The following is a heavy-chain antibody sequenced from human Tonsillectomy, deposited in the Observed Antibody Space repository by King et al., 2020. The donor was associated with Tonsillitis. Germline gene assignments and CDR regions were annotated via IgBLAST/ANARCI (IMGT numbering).Heavy chain of an antibody. CDR3: AKSGPMIVVLTP. CDR2: ISDSGST. Sequence: VQLVESGGGLVQPGGSLRLSCAASGFTFRNYDMNWVRQAPGKGLEWVSVISDSGSTFYADSVKGRFTISRDNSKNTLYLQMNSLRAEDTAVYYCAKSGPMIVVLTPWGQGTLVTVSS. J-gene: IGHJ5*02. V-gene: IGHV3-23*04. D-gene: IGHD3-22*01. CDR1: GFTFRNYD.